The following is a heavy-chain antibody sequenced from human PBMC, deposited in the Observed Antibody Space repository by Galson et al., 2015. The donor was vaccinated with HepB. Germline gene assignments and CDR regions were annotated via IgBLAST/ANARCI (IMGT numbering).Heavy chain of an antibody. V-gene: IGHV3-23*01. J-gene: IGHJ4*02. D-gene: IGHD2-2*01. CDR2: ISGSGGST. CDR3: AKDLPKGLPAVNDAFFDY. Sequence: SLRLSCAASGFTFSSYATSWVRQAPGEGLEWVSAISGSGGSTYYADSVKGRFTISRDNSKNTLYLQMNSLRAEDTAVYYCAKDLPKGLPAVNDAFFDYWGQGTLVTVSS. CDR1: GFTFSSYA.